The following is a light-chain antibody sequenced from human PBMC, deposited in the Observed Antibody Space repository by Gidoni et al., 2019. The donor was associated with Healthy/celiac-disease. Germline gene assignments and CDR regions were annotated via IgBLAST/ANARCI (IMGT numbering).Light chain of an antibody. CDR2: AAS. J-gene: IGKJ3*01. Sequence: DIQMTQSPSSLSASVGDRVTITCRASQSISSYLNCYQQKPGKAPKLLIYAASSLQSGVPSRFSGSGSGTDFTLTISSLQPEDFATYYCQQSYSTPDTFGPGTNVDIK. CDR1: QSISSY. CDR3: QQSYSTPDT. V-gene: IGKV1-39*01.